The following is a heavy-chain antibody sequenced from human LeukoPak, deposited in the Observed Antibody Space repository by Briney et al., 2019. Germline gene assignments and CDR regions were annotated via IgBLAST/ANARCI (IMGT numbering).Heavy chain of an antibody. J-gene: IGHJ4*02. CDR1: GGSISSYY. CDR3: ARDSAGGMVRGVTPFDY. CDR2: IYTSGST. V-gene: IGHV4-4*07. Sequence: SETLSLTCTVSGGSISSYYWSWIRQPAGKGLEWIGRIYTSGSTYYNPSLKSRVTMSVDTSKNQFSLKLSSVTAADTAVYYCARDSAGGMVRGVTPFDYWGQGTLVTVSS. D-gene: IGHD3-10*01.